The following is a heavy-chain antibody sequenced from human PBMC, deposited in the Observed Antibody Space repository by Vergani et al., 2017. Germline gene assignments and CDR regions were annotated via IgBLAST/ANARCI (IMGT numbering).Heavy chain of an antibody. CDR1: GYTFTSYG. Sequence: QVQLVQSGAEVTKPGSSVKVSCKASGYTFTSYGISWVRQAPGQGLEWMGWISAYNGNTNYAQKLQGRVTMTTDTSTSTAYMELRSLRSDDTAVYYCARDKVVPAAYYYYYMDVWGKGTTFTVS. D-gene: IGHD2-2*01. CDR3: ARDKVVPAAYYYYYMDV. V-gene: IGHV1-18*01. CDR2: ISAYNGNT. J-gene: IGHJ6*03.